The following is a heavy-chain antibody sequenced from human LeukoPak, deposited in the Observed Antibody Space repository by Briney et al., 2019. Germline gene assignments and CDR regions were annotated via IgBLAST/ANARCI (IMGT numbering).Heavy chain of an antibody. J-gene: IGHJ4*02. CDR3: ERLGSSSTYFDY. D-gene: IGHD6-6*01. CDR2: IIPIFGTA. V-gene: IGHV1-69*05. Sequence: SVKVSCKGSGASFSSYAISWVRQAHGQGLELMGVIIPIFGTANYSQKFQGRVTITTDESNSTAYMELRSLSSEDTAVYYCERLGSSSTYFDYWGQGTLVTVSS. CDR1: GASFSSYA.